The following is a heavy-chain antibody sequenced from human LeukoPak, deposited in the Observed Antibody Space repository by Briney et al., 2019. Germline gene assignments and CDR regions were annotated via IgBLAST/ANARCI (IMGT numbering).Heavy chain of an antibody. Sequence: PGGSLRLSCAASGFTFSDFRMNWVRQAPGRGLEWVANINEEGSEKDYVDSVKGCFTISRDNTKKTLYLQMNSVRAEDTAVYYCASSHGYFDPFAGWGQGTLVTVSS. V-gene: IGHV3-7*02. CDR1: GFTFSDFR. CDR3: ASSHGYFDPFAG. J-gene: IGHJ4*01. CDR2: INEEGSEK. D-gene: IGHD3-9*01.